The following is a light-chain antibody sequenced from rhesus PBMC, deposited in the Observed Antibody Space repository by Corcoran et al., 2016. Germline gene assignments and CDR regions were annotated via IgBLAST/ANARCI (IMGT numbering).Light chain of an antibody. CDR2: AAS. Sequence: DIQMSQSPSSLSASVGAKATITCRASQGISNALSWYKQTPGKAPKLLIDAASSFESGAPSRFSGSRSGTYFTLTIRSLQPKDFATYYCQQGYSTPWTFGQGAKVEIK. CDR3: QQGYSTPWT. J-gene: IGKJ1*01. CDR1: QGISNA. V-gene: IGKV1-33*02.